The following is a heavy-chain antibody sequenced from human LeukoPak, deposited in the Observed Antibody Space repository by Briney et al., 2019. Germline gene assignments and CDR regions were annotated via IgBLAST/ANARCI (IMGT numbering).Heavy chain of an antibody. J-gene: IGHJ6*02. Sequence: PGGSLRLSCAASGFTFSSHGMHWVRQAPGKGLEWVAVIWYDGSNKYYADSVKGRFIISRDNSKNPLYLQMNSLRAEDTAVYYCAREGLAAAGRDYYGMDVWGQGTTVAVSS. CDR2: IWYDGSNK. CDR3: AREGLAAAGRDYYGMDV. CDR1: GFTFSSHG. D-gene: IGHD6-13*01. V-gene: IGHV3-33*01.